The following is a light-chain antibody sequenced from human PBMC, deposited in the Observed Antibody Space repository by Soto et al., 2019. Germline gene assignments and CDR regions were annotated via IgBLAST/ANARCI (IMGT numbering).Light chain of an antibody. CDR2: KAS. CDR3: QHYDHYPIT. V-gene: IGKV1-5*03. Sequence: DIQMTQSPSTLSASVVDRVTITCRASQSISSWLAWYQQKPGKAPKLLIYKASTLKSGVPSRFSGSGSGTEFTLTISSLQPDDLASYYCQHYDHYPITFGQGTRLEI. J-gene: IGKJ5*01. CDR1: QSISSW.